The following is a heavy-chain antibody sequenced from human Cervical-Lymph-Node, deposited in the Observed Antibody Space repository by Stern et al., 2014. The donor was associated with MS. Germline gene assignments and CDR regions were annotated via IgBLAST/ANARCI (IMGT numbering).Heavy chain of an antibody. CDR2: ISYDGSNK. Sequence: VQLVESGGGVVQPGRSLRLSCAASGFTFSSYGMYWVRPAPGKGLEWVAGISYDGSNKYYADSVKGRFTISRDNSKNTLYLQMNSLRAEDTAVYYCAKVVGYYDSSGYHEHFDYWGQGTLVTVSS. D-gene: IGHD3-22*01. J-gene: IGHJ4*02. CDR1: GFTFSSYG. V-gene: IGHV3-30*18. CDR3: AKVVGYYDSSGYHEHFDY.